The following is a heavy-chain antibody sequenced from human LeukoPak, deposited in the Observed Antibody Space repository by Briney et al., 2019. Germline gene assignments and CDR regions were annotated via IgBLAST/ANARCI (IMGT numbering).Heavy chain of an antibody. CDR1: GFTFSSDW. CDR2: IKQDGSEK. Sequence: GGSLRLSCAASGFTFSSDWMSWVRQAPGKGLEWVANIKQDGSEKYYVDSVKGRFTISRDNAKNSLYLQMNSLRAEDTAVYYCARTVYDFWSGYYFDYWGQGTLVTVSS. CDR3: ARTVYDFWSGYYFDY. V-gene: IGHV3-7*01. D-gene: IGHD3-3*01. J-gene: IGHJ4*02.